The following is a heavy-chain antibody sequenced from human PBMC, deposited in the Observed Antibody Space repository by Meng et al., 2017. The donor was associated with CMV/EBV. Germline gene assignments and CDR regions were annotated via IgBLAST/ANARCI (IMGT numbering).Heavy chain of an antibody. Sequence: EVQRVESGGGLVKPGGSLRLSCAASGFTFSSYSIIWVRQAPGKGLEWVSSISSSSSYIYYADSVKGRFTISRDNAKNSLYLQMNSLRAEDTAVYYCARGDGSGHFDYWGQGTLVTVSS. CDR3: ARGDGSGHFDY. CDR2: ISSSSSYI. V-gene: IGHV3-21*01. CDR1: GFTFSSYS. J-gene: IGHJ4*02. D-gene: IGHD3-10*01.